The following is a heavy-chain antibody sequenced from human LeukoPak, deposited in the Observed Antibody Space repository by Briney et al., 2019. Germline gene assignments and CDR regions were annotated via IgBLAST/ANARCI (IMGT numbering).Heavy chain of an antibody. Sequence: GESLKISCKGSGYSFTSYWIGWVRQMPGKGLEWMGIIYPGDSDTRYSPSFQGQVTISADKSISTAYLQWSSLKASDTAMYYCARQTPGVAITRNLGAFDIWGQGTMVTVSS. J-gene: IGHJ3*02. V-gene: IGHV5-51*01. CDR1: GYSFTSYW. CDR2: IYPGDSDT. CDR3: ARQTPGVAITRNLGAFDI. D-gene: IGHD1-14*01.